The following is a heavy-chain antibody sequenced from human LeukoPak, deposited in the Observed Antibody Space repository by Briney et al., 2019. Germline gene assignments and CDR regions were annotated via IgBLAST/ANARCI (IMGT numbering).Heavy chain of an antibody. V-gene: IGHV4-61*02. D-gene: IGHD4-23*01. CDR1: GGSISSGSYY. Sequence: PSETLSLTCTVSGGSISSGSYYWSWIRQPAGKGLEWIGRIYTSGSTNYNPSLKSRVTISVDTSKNQFPLKLSSVTAADTAVYYCARARDGGNSLEYWGQGTLVTVSS. CDR2: IYTSGST. CDR3: ARARDGGNSLEY. J-gene: IGHJ4*02.